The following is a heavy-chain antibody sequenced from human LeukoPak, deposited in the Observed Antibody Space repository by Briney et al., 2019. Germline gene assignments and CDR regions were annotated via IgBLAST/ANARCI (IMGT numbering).Heavy chain of an antibody. CDR2: ISGDGDST. CDR3: AKDIGVVGSSGWAGYFDY. D-gene: IGHD6-19*01. CDR1: GFTFDDYA. J-gene: IGHJ4*02. V-gene: IGHV3-43*02. Sequence: PGGSLRLSCAASGFTFDDYAMHWVRQAPGKGLEWVSLISGDGDSTYYADSVKGRFTISRDNSKNSLYLQMNSLRTEDTALYYCAKDIGVVGSSGWAGYFDYWGQGTLVTVSS.